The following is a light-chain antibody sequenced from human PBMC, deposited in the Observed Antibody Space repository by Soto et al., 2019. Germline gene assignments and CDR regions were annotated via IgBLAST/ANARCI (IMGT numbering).Light chain of an antibody. CDR3: SSYGGSNTVV. CDR1: SSDVGGYNY. CDR2: EAS. V-gene: IGLV2-8*01. Sequence: QSALTQPPSASGSPGQSVTISCTGSSSDVGGYNYVSWYQQHPGKAPKLMIYEASKRPSGVPDRLSGSKSGNTASLTVSGLQAEDEADYYCSSYGGSNTVVLGGGTKVTVL. J-gene: IGLJ2*01.